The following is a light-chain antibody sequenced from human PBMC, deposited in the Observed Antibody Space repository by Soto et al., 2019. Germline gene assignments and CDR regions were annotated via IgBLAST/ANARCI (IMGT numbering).Light chain of an antibody. J-gene: IGKJ1*01. CDR3: QQYNNWPPST. V-gene: IGKV3-15*01. CDR1: QSVSSN. Sequence: EIVMTQSPATLSVSPGERATLSCRASQSVSSNLVWYQQKPGQAPRLLIYAASTRATGIPARFTGSGSGTEFTLTISSLQSEDFAVYYCQQYNNWPPSTFGQGTKVDIK. CDR2: AAS.